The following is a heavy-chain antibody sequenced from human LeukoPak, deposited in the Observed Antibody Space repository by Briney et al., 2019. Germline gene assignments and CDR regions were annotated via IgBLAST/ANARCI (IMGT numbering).Heavy chain of an antibody. J-gene: IGHJ4*02. CDR1: GGSISSYY. Sequence: PSETLSLTCTVSGGSISSYYWSWIRQPPGKGLEWIGDIYYSGYTNYNPSLKSRVTISVDTSKNQFSLKLSSVTAADTAVYYCARAGYSYGSEDWGQGTLVTVSP. D-gene: IGHD5-18*01. CDR2: IYYSGYT. CDR3: ARAGYSYGSED. V-gene: IGHV4-59*12.